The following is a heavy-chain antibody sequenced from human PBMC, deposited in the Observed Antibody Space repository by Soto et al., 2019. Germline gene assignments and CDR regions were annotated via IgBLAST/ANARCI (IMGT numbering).Heavy chain of an antibody. Sequence: EVQLVESEGGLVQPGGSLRLSCAASGFTFSYYWMHWVRQAPGQGLVWVSRIHSDGSSTTYADSVKGRFTISRDNAKKTLDLQSNSVRAEDTAVCYCAGSDRGAFDLWGQGTMVTVSS. CDR1: GFTFSYYW. J-gene: IGHJ3*01. CDR2: IHSDGSST. V-gene: IGHV3-74*01. CDR3: AGSDRGAFDL. D-gene: IGHD3-10*01.